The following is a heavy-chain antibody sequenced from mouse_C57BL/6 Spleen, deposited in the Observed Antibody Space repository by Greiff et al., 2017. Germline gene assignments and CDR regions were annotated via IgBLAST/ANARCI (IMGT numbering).Heavy chain of an antibody. CDR3: ARVDANYFDY. V-gene: IGHV1-69*01. CDR1: GYTFTSYW. CDR2: IDPSDSYT. Sequence: VQLQQPGAELVMPGASVKLSCKASGYTFTSYWMHWVKQRPGQGLEWIGEIDPSDSYTNYNQKFKGKSTLTVDKSSSTAYMQLSSLTSEDSAVYYCARVDANYFDYWGQGTTLTVSS. J-gene: IGHJ2*01.